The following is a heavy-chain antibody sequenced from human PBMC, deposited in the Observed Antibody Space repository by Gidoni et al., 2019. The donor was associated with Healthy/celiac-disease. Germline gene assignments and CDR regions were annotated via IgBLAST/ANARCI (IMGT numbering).Heavy chain of an antibody. D-gene: IGHD5-12*01. Sequence: QVQLVQSGAEVKKPGDSVKVSCKASGYNFTRYGISWVRQAPGQGLEWMGWFSAYNGNTNYAQKLQGRVTMTTDTSTSTAYMELRSLRSDDTAVYYCARGGGYSGYDAPGEIDYWGQGTLVTVSS. CDR3: ARGGGYSGYDAPGEIDY. J-gene: IGHJ4*02. CDR1: GYNFTRYG. V-gene: IGHV1-18*01. CDR2: FSAYNGNT.